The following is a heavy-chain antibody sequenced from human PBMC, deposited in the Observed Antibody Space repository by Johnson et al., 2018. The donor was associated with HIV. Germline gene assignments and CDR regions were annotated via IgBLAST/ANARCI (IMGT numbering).Heavy chain of an antibody. J-gene: IGHJ3*02. CDR1: GFTFSSFA. CDR2: ISFDGNNK. V-gene: IGHV3-30-3*01. D-gene: IGHD3-22*01. CDR3: ARVIPDSSGIRDDAFDI. Sequence: QVQLVESGGGVVQPGRSLRLSCAASGFTFSSFAMHWVRQAPGKGLEWVTFISFDGNNKYYGDSVKGRFTISRDNSKNMLYLLMNSLRADDTAVYYCARVIPDSSGIRDDAFDIWGQGTMVTVSS.